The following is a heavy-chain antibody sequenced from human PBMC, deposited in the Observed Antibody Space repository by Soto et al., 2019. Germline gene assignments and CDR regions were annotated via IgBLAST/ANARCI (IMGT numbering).Heavy chain of an antibody. D-gene: IGHD1-26*01. CDR3: ARVDGTY. J-gene: IGHJ4*02. Sequence: QVQLVQSGAEGKKPGASVKVSCKASGYSFTSYAIHWVRQAPGQGLEWMGWINTDNGKTKYSQKFQGRVTITRDTSASAAYMQLSSLRSEDTADYYCARVDGTYWGQGTLVIVSS. V-gene: IGHV1-3*04. CDR1: GYSFTSYA. CDR2: INTDNGKT.